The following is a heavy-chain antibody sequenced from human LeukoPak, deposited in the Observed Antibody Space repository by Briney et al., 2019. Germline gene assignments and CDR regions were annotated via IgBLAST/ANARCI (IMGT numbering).Heavy chain of an antibody. V-gene: IGHV1-18*01. CDR3: AREEYCNSTRCYKAFDI. Sequence: ASVKVSCKASGYSFTSYGISWVRQAPGQGLEWMGWISAYNGHTYYEQNLQGRLTMTTDTSTSTAYMELRSLRSDDTVVYYCAREEYCNSTRCYKAFDIWGQGTMVTVSS. CDR1: GYSFTSYG. CDR2: ISAYNGHT. J-gene: IGHJ3*02. D-gene: IGHD2/OR15-2a*01.